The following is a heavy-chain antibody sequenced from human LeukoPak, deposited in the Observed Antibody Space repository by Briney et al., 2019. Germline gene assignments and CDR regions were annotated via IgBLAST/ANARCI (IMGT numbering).Heavy chain of an antibody. CDR2: IFYGGST. V-gene: IGHV4-59*01. CDR3: ARESFYDSSGYYLFDY. CDR1: GGSISDYY. D-gene: IGHD3-22*01. Sequence: ASETPSLTCTVSGGSISDYYWSWIRQPPGKGLEWFGYIFYGGSTNYNPSLKSRVTISVDTSKNQFSLKLSSVTAADTAVYYCARESFYDSSGYYLFDYWGQGTLVTVSS. J-gene: IGHJ4*02.